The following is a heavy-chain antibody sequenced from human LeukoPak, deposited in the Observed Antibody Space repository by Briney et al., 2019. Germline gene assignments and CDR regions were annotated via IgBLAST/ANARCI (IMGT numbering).Heavy chain of an antibody. D-gene: IGHD3-16*01. CDR1: GGSISSYY. V-gene: IGHV4-59*01. Sequence: SETRSLTCTVSGGSISSYYWSWLRQPPGKGLKWIGNIYYSGYTTYSPSLRSRVTISVDTSKNQFSLKLSSVTAADTAVYYCARETSQKGAHYMDVWGKGTTITISS. CDR2: IYYSGYT. J-gene: IGHJ6*03. CDR3: ARETSQKGAHYMDV.